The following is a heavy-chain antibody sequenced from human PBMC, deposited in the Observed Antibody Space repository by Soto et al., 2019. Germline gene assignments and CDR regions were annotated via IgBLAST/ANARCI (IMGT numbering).Heavy chain of an antibody. D-gene: IGHD6-6*01. CDR3: PRRTPPYSSSDYYYGMDV. V-gene: IGHV5-10-1*01. Sequence: PVESLKISCKGSGYSFTSYWISWVRQMPGKGLEWMGRIDPSDSYTNYSPSFQGHVTISADKSISTAYLQWSSLKASDTAMYYCPRRTPPYSSSDYYYGMDVWGQGTTVTVSS. J-gene: IGHJ6*02. CDR1: GYSFTSYW. CDR2: IDPSDSYT.